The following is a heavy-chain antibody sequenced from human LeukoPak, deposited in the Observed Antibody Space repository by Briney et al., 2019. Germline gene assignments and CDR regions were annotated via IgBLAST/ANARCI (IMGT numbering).Heavy chain of an antibody. CDR3: ASILYGSNAFDY. CDR2: IYYSGST. CDR1: GGSISSSSYY. V-gene: IGHV4-39*07. Sequence: SETLSLTCTVSGGSISSSSYYWGWIRQPPGKGLEWIGSIYYSGSTYYNPSLKSRVTISVDTSKNQFSLKLSSVTAADTAVYYCASILYGSNAFDYWGQGTLVTVSS. J-gene: IGHJ4*02. D-gene: IGHD4/OR15-4a*01.